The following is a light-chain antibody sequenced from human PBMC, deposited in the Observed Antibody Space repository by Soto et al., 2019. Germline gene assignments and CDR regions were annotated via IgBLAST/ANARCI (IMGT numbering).Light chain of an antibody. J-gene: IGKJ4*01. Sequence: DIVMTQSPATLSASPGERVTLSCRASQSAISNLAWYQQKPGQTPRLLIYDASTRATDIPARFSGSGSGTDFTLTISSLLSEEFAVYYCHQYYKWPLTFGGGTKVDIK. V-gene: IGKV3-15*01. CDR3: HQYYKWPLT. CDR2: DAS. CDR1: QSAISN.